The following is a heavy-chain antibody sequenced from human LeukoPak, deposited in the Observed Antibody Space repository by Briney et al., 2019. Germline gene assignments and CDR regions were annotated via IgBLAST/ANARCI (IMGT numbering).Heavy chain of an antibody. CDR2: IIPIFGIA. V-gene: IGHV1-69*04. Sequence: SVKVSCKASGGTFSSYAISWVRQAPGQGLEWMGRIIPIFGIANYAQKFQGRVTITADKSTSTAYMELSSPRSEDTAVYYCARRDPHTMKFDPWGQGTLVTVSS. J-gene: IGHJ5*02. CDR1: GGTFSSYA. CDR3: ARRDPHTMKFDP. D-gene: IGHD3-22*01.